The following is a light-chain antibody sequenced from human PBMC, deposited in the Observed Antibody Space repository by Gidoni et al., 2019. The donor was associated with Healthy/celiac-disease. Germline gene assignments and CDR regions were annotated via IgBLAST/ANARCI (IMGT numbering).Light chain of an antibody. CDR3: QQSYSTPYT. V-gene: IGKV1-39*01. CDR1: QSISSY. J-gene: IGKJ2*01. Sequence: DIQMTPSPSSLSASVGDRVTITCRASQSISSYLNWYQQKPGKAPKLLIYAASSLQSGVPSRVSGSGSGTDFTLTISSLQTEDFATYYCQQSYSTPYTFGQGTKLEIK. CDR2: AAS.